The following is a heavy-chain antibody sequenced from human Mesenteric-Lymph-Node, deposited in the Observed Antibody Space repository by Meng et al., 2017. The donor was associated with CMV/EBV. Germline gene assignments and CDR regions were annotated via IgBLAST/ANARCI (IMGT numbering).Heavy chain of an antibody. V-gene: IGHV4-34*01. CDR1: GGSFSSYY. Sequence: QVQLQQWGAGLLKPSETLSLTCAVYGGSFSSYYWSWLRQTPGKGLEWSWEINHNGSTNYNPSLKSRLTIAVDTSKNPFSRKLTSVTAADTAVYFCASLAPLNNTKDKIPSGYWGQGTLVTVSS. CDR3: ASLAPLNNTKDKIPSGY. D-gene: IGHD1-14*01. CDR2: INHNGST. J-gene: IGHJ4*02.